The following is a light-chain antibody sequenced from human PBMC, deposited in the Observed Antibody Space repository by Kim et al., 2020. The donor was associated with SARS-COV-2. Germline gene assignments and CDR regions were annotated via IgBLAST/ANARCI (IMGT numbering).Light chain of an antibody. CDR2: EVS. J-gene: IGLJ3*02. Sequence: QSALTQPPSASAAPGQSVTISCTGTSSDFGGNNYVSWYQQHPSNATKLMIYEVSKRPSGVPERSSGSKSGNTASLTVCGLQAEDEADYYCSSYAGSNNWVFGGGTQLTVL. V-gene: IGLV2-8*01. CDR3: SSYAGSNNWV. CDR1: SSDFGGNNY.